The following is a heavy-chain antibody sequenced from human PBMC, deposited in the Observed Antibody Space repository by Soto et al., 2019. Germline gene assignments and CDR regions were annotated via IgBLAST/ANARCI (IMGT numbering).Heavy chain of an antibody. CDR2: ISSSSSYI. CDR3: ARYCSSTSCYFYYYMDV. V-gene: IGHV3-21*01. D-gene: IGHD2-2*01. J-gene: IGHJ6*03. CDR1: GFTFSSYS. Sequence: EVQLVESGGGLVKPGGSLRLSCAASGFTFSSYSMNWVRQAPGKGLEWVSSISSSSSYIYYADSVKGRFTISRDNAKNSLYLQMNSLSAEDTAVYYCARYCSSTSCYFYYYMDVWGKGTTVTVSS.